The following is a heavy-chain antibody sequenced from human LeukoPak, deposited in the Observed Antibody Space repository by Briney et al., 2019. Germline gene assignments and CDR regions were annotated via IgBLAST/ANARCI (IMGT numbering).Heavy chain of an antibody. CDR2: IRSKAYGGTT. V-gene: IGHV3-49*03. Sequence: GGSLRLSCTASGFTFGDYAMSWFRQAPGKGLGWVGFIRSKAYGGTTEYAASVKGRFTISRDDSKSIPYLQMNSLKTEDTAVYYCTRGSSYYYDSSGHLSYWGQGTLVTVSS. D-gene: IGHD3-22*01. J-gene: IGHJ4*02. CDR3: TRGSSYYYDSSGHLSY. CDR1: GFTFGDYA.